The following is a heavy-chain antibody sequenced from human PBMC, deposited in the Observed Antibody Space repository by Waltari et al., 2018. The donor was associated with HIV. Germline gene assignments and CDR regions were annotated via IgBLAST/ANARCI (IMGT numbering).Heavy chain of an antibody. CDR3: ARLRDYGDYGHYDF. CDR2: IHHSGNV. J-gene: IGHJ4*02. Sequence: QVQLQESGPGLVRPSGTLFLTCGVTGGSIKSSKWWSWVRQPPGKGLEWIGDIHHSGNVNYNLSLKSRVAFSVDRSKNHFSLNLTSETTADTATYFCARLRDYGDYGHYDFWGRGTLVVVSP. V-gene: IGHV4-4*02. CDR1: GGSIKSSKW. D-gene: IGHD4-17*01.